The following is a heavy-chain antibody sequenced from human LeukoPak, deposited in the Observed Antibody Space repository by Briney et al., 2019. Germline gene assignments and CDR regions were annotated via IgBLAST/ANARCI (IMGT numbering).Heavy chain of an antibody. J-gene: IGHJ4*02. CDR1: GFTFSSYA. CDR3: AKGVTNYRTPLDY. CDR2: ISGSGGST. V-gene: IGHV3-23*01. D-gene: IGHD1-7*01. Sequence: GGSLRLSCAASGFTFSSYAMSWVRQAPGKGLEWVSCISGSGGSTYYADSVKGRFTISRDNSKNTLYLQMNSLRAEDTVVYYCAKGVTNYRTPLDYWGQGTLVTVSS.